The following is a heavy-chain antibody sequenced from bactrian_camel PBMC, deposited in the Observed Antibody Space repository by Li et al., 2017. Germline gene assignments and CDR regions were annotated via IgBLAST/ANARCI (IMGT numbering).Heavy chain of an antibody. D-gene: IGHD1*01. CDR1: GLPSHTLW. CDR2: ISANGHL. V-gene: IGHV3S60*01. J-gene: IGHJ4*01. CDR3: AADAGSGWRDCPALGGR. Sequence: VQLVESGGESVQAGGSLRLTCETSGLPSHTLWMGWFRQAPGNECELVSRISANGHLYYRASVKGRFTISEDNMQNTVYLRMDSLKPEDSAMYFCAADAGSGWRDCPALGGRWGQRTQVTVS.